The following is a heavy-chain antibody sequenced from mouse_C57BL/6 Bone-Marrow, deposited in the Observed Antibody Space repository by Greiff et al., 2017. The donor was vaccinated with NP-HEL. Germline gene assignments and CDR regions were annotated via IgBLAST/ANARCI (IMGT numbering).Heavy chain of an antibody. Sequence: QVTLKVSGPGILQPSPPLCLPFAFSFFSLRTFGLGVFFLRPPSGKGLEWLAHIFFSSDKYYNPALKSRLTISKDTSKNQVFLKIANVDTADTATYYCARIYYGNVWYFDVWGTGTTGTVSS. CDR1: FFSLRTFGLG. J-gene: IGHJ1*03. D-gene: IGHD2-1*01. CDR2: IFFSSDK. CDR3: ARIYYGNVWYFDV. V-gene: IGHV8-8*01.